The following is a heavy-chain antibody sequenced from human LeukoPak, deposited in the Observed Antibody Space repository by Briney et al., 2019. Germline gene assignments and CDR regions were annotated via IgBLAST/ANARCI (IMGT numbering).Heavy chain of an antibody. V-gene: IGHV1-18*01. CDR2: ISAYNGNT. CDR1: GYTFTSYG. Sequence: ASVKVSCKASGYTFTSYGISWVRQAPGQGLEWMGWISAYNGNTNYAQKLQGRVTMTTDTSTSTAYMELRSLRSDDTAVYYCARVIAVAGVPNWFDPWGQGTLVTVSP. J-gene: IGHJ5*02. D-gene: IGHD6-19*01. CDR3: ARVIAVAGVPNWFDP.